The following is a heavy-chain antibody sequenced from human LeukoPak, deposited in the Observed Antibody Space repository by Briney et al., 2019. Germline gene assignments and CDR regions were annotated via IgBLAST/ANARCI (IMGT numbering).Heavy chain of an antibody. J-gene: IGHJ4*02. V-gene: IGHV1-69*13. CDR2: IIPIFGTA. D-gene: IGHD4-23*01. CDR1: GGTFSSYA. CDR3: ASGSFYGGNSPPFY. Sequence: GASVKVSCKASGGTFSSYAISWVRQAPGQGLEWMGGIIPIFGTANYAQKFQGRVTITADESTSTAYMELSSLRSEDTAVYYCASGSFYGGNSPPFYWGQGTLVTVSP.